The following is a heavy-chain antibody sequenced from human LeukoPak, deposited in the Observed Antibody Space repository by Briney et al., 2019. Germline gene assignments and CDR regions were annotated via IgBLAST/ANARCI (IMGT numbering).Heavy chain of an antibody. CDR2: IYSGGTT. CDR1: GFTVSSNF. CDR3: AEGEFSSGASMFDY. D-gene: IGHD3-10*01. Sequence: PGGSLRLSCAASGFTVSSNFMSWVRQAPGKGLEWVSVIYSGGTTYYADSVKGRFTISRDTSKNTLYLQMSSLRDEDTAVYYCAEGEFSSGASMFDYWGQGSLVTVSS. V-gene: IGHV3-53*01. J-gene: IGHJ4*02.